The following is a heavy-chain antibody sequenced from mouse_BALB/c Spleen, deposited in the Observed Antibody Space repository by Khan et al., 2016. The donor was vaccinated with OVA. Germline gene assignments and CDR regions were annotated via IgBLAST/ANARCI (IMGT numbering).Heavy chain of an antibody. Sequence: EVQLQESGGGLVQPGGSMKLSCVASGFTFSNYWMNWVRQSPGKGLKWVAEIKLKSDDYVTHYAVSGKGRFTISRDEYRSSGYMEMNNLRAEDTGIYYCWILEWGQGTTLTVSS. D-gene: IGHD4-1*01. CDR3: WILE. CDR1: GFTFSNYW. J-gene: IGHJ2*01. CDR2: IKLKSDDYVT. V-gene: IGHV6-6*02.